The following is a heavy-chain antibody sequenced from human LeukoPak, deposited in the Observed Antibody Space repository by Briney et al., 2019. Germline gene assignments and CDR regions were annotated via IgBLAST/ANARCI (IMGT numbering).Heavy chain of an antibody. J-gene: IGHJ4*02. CDR3: ARDRITMVRGVIRYYFDY. CDR2: ISYDGSNK. V-gene: IGHV3-30-3*01. D-gene: IGHD3-10*01. Sequence: PGGSLRLSCAASGFTFSSFAMHWVRQAPGKGLEWVAVISYDGSNKYYADSVKGRFTIFRDNSKNTLYLQMNSLRAEDTAVYYCARDRITMVRGVIRYYFDYWGQGTLVTVSS. CDR1: GFTFSSFA.